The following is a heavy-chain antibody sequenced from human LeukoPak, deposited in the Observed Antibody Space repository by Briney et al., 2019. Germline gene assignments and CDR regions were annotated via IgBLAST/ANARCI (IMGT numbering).Heavy chain of an antibody. CDR2: INHSGST. D-gene: IGHD2-2*03. CDR3: ATLHGYCSSTSCYPDAFDT. Sequence: SETLSLTCAVYGGSFSGYYWSWIRQPPGKGLEWIGEINHSGSTNYNPSLKSRVTISVDTSKNQFSLKLSSVTAEDTAVYYCATLHGYCSSTSCYPDAFDTWGQGTMVTVSS. V-gene: IGHV4-34*01. CDR1: GGSFSGYY. J-gene: IGHJ3*02.